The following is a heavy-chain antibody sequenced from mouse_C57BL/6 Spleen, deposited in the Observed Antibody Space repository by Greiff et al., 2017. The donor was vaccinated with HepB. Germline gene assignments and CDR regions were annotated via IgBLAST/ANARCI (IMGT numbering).Heavy chain of an antibody. D-gene: IGHD2-4*01. J-gene: IGHJ1*03. CDR3: ARDADDYGWYFDV. CDR2: SRNKANDYTT. Sequence: DVKLQESGGGLVQSGRSLRLSCATSGFTFSDFYMEWVRQAPGKGLEWIAASRNKANDYTTEYSASVKGRFIVSRDTSQSILYLQMNALRAEDTAIYYCARDADDYGWYFDVWGTGTTVTVSS. CDR1: GFTFSDFY. V-gene: IGHV7-1*01.